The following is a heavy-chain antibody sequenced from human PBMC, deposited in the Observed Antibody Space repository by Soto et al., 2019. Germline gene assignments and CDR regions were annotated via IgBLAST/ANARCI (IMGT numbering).Heavy chain of an antibody. J-gene: IGHJ4*02. CDR2: MTPNSGNT. CDR3: ARERSGSSDY. Sequence: QVQLVKSWAEVKKPGASVKVSCKASGYTFTRYHINWVRQATGQGLEWMGWMTPNSGNTGYAQKFKGRVTMTRNTSISTAYMELSSLRSEDTYVYDCARERSGSSDYWGQGTLVTVSS. D-gene: IGHD1-26*01. V-gene: IGHV1-8*01. CDR1: GYTFTRYH.